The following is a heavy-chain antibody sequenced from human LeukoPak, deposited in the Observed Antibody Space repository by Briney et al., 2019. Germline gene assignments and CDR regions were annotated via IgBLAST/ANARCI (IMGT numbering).Heavy chain of an antibody. CDR3: AREGGDPMFDY. D-gene: IGHD2-21*02. Sequence: ASVKVSCKAFGCTFTTSAMHWVRETPGQRLVSMGWINADNGNTKYSQKFQGRVTITRDTSASTAYMELSSLRSEDTAVYYCAREGGDPMFDYWGQGTLVPVSS. CDR2: INADNGNT. J-gene: IGHJ4*02. V-gene: IGHV1-3*01. CDR1: GCTFTTSA.